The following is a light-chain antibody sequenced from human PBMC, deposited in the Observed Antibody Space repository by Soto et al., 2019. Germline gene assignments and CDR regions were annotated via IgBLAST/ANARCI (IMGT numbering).Light chain of an antibody. CDR3: KQNDSSPT. J-gene: IGKJ1*01. V-gene: IGKV3-20*01. CDR1: QSVSSSY. CDR2: GTS. Sequence: EIVLTQSPGTLSLSPGEGAALSCRASQSVSSSYLAWYQQKCGQAPRLLIYGTSTRATGIPDRFSASGSGTDFTLTISLLEPEDFAVYYCKQNDSSPTFGQGTKVEIK.